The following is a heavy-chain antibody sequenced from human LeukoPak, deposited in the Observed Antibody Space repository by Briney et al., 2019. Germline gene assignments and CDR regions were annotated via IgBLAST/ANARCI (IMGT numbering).Heavy chain of an antibody. CDR2: ISYDGSNK. CDR1: GFTFSSYA. V-gene: IGHV3-30*04. D-gene: IGHD3-16*02. J-gene: IGHJ1*01. CDR3: ARDRRPLQTEYFQH. Sequence: QPGGSLRLSCAASGFTFSSYAMHWVRQAPGKGLEWVAVISYDGSNKYYADSVKGRFTISRDNSKNTLYLQMNSLRAEDTAVYYCARDRRPLQTEYFQHWGQGTLVTVSS.